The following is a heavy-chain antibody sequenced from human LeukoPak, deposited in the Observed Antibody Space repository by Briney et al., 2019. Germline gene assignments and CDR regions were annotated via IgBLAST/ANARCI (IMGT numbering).Heavy chain of an antibody. Sequence: GASVTVSCKAFGYTFTSYGISWVRQAPGQGLEWMGWISAYNGNTNYAQKLQGRVTMTTDTSTSTAYMELRSLRSDDTAVYYCARELSDYYGSVPSPLDVWGQGTTVTVSS. J-gene: IGHJ6*02. CDR2: ISAYNGNT. CDR3: ARELSDYYGSVPSPLDV. CDR1: GYTFTSYG. D-gene: IGHD3-10*01. V-gene: IGHV1-18*01.